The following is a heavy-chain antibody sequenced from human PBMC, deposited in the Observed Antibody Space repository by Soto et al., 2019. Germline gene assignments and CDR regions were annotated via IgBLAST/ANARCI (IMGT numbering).Heavy chain of an antibody. CDR1: GYTFTSYG. CDR3: ARVGVAAAGTYYYGMDV. CDR2: ISAYNGNT. J-gene: IGHJ6*02. Sequence: QVQLVQSGAEVKKPGASVKVSCKASGYTFTSYGISWVRQAPGQGLEWMGWISAYNGNTNYAQKLQGRVTMTTDPSTSTAYMELRSLRSDATAVYYCARVGVAAAGTYYYGMDVWGQGTTVTVSS. D-gene: IGHD6-13*01. V-gene: IGHV1-18*01.